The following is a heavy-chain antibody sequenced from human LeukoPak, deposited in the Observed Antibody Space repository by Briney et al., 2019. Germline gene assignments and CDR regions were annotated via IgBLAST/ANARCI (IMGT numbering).Heavy chain of an antibody. CDR2: INPNSGGT. J-gene: IGHJ4*02. CDR1: GYTFTGYY. CDR3: ARDRSGTAAAGDDDY. Sequence: ASVKVSCRASGYTFTGYYMHWVRQAPGQGLEWMGWINPNSGGTNYAQKFQGRVTMTRDTSISTAYMELSRLRSDDTAVYYCARDRSGTAAAGDDDYWGQGTLVTVSS. V-gene: IGHV1-2*02. D-gene: IGHD6-13*01.